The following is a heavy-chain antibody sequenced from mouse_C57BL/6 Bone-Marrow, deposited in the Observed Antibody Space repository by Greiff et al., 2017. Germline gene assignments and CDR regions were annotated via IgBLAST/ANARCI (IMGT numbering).Heavy chain of an antibody. V-gene: IGHV5-2*01. J-gene: IGHJ2*01. CDR3: ARHDGYYVENYFYY. Sequence: EVKLMESGGGLVQPGESLKLSCESNEYEFPSHDMSWVRKTPEKRLELVAAINSDGGSTYYPDTMERRFIISRDNTKKTLYLQMSSLRSEDTALYYCARHDGYYVENYFYYGGQGTTLTVSS. CDR1: EYEFPSHD. D-gene: IGHD2-3*01. CDR2: INSDGGST.